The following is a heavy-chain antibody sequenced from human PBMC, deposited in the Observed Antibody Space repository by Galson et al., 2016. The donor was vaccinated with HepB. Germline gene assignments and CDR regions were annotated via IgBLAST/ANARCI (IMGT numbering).Heavy chain of an antibody. CDR3: ALAYTWNTIDA. D-gene: IGHD1/OR15-1a*01. J-gene: IGHJ5*02. V-gene: IGHV1-2*02. CDR1: GYKFTDYS. Sequence: SVKVSCKASGYKFTDYSIHWVRQAPGQGLEWVGWIHPSTGGTHYAQKFQGRVTLTRDTSISTADMELSRLRSDDTAVYFCALAYTWNTIDAWGQGTLGTVSS. CDR2: IHPSTGGT.